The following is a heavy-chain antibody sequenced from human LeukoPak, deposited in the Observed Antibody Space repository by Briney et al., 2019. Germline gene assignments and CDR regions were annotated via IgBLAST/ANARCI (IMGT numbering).Heavy chain of an antibody. Sequence: SETLSLTCTVSGGSISSSSYYWGWIRQPPGKGLEWIGSIYYSGSTYYNPSLKSRVTISVDTSKNQFSLMLSSVTAADTAVYYCARVFNNPGWFDPWGQGTVVTVSS. J-gene: IGHJ5*02. CDR3: ARVFNNPGWFDP. V-gene: IGHV4-39*07. CDR2: IYYSGST. CDR1: GGSISSSSYY. D-gene: IGHD1/OR15-1a*01.